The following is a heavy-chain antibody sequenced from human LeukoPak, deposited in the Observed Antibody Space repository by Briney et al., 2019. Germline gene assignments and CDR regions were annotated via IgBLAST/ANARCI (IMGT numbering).Heavy chain of an antibody. CDR2: IYYSGST. CDR1: GGSFSGYY. CDR3: ARHKSNVGFCSGSTCYWWFDP. D-gene: IGHD2-15*01. V-gene: IGHV4-59*08. J-gene: IGHJ5*02. Sequence: SETLSLTCAVYGGSFSGYYWSWIRQPPGKGLEWIAYIYYSGSTNYNPSLKSRVTISVDTSKNQFSLKLSSVTAADTAVYYCARHKSNVGFCSGSTCYWWFDPWGQGTLVTVSS.